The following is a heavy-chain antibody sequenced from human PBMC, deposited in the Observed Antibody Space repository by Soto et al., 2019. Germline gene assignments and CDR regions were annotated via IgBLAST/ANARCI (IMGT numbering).Heavy chain of an antibody. V-gene: IGHV3-7*04. D-gene: IGHD5-18*01. CDR3: ARVPRGYSYGAY. Sequence: PGGSLRLCCAASGFTFSTYAMNWVRQAPGNGLEWVSAISGSEKYYVDSVKGRFTISRDNAKNSLHLQMNSLRAEDTAVYYCARVPRGYSYGAYWGQGTLVTVSS. J-gene: IGHJ4*02. CDR2: ISGSEK. CDR1: GFTFSTYA.